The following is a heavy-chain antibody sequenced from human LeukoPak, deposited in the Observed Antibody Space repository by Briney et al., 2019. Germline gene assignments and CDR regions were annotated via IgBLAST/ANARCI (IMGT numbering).Heavy chain of an antibody. CDR1: GYTFSGYY. J-gene: IGHJ5*02. V-gene: IGHV1-2*02. CDR3: AKGAYDVLRYFDWLLSNNWFDP. CDR2: INPNSGAP. D-gene: IGHD3-9*01. Sequence: ASVKVSCKASGYTFSGYYIHWVRQAPGQKFEWLGWINPNSGAPNYAENFEGRVTMTRDTSISTVFMQLSGLTSDDTAVYYCAKGAYDVLRYFDWLLSNNWFDPWGQGTLVTVSS.